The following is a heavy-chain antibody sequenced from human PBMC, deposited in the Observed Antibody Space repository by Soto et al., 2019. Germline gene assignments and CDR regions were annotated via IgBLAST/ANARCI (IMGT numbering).Heavy chain of an antibody. CDR3: ARRAIQLWSNFDY. D-gene: IGHD5-18*01. Sequence: SETLSLTCTVSGGSISSSSYYWGWIRQPPGKGLEWIGSIYYSGSTYYNPSLKSRVTISVDTSKNQFSLKLSSVTAADTAVYYCARRAIQLWSNFDYWGQGTLVTVSS. CDR2: IYYSGST. J-gene: IGHJ4*02. CDR1: GGSISSSSYY. V-gene: IGHV4-39*01.